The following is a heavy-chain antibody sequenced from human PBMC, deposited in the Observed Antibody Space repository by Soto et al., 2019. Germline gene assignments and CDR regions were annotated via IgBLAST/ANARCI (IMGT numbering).Heavy chain of an antibody. CDR1: GGSISSSSYY. V-gene: IGHV4-39*01. CDR3: ARLDVILWFGNSSPDAFEC. D-gene: IGHD3-10*01. CDR2: IYYSGST. J-gene: IGHJ3*01. Sequence: SETLSLTCTVSGGSISSSSYYWGWIRQPPGKGLEWIGSIYYSGSTYYNPSLKSRVTISVDTSKNQFSLKLSSVTAADTAVYYCARLDVILWFGNSSPDAFECWGQGTMSIVSS.